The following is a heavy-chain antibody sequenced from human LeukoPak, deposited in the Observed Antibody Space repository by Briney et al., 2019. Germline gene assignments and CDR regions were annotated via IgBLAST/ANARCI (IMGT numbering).Heavy chain of an antibody. CDR1: GFTFSSYW. D-gene: IGHD3-10*01. CDR3: AREGYLYGSGTYPDY. V-gene: IGHV3-7*01. CDR2: IKKDGSEK. J-gene: IGHJ4*02. Sequence: PGGSLRLSCAASGFTFSSYWMTWVRQAPGKGLEWVANIKKDGSEKHYVDSVQGRFTISRDNAKNSVHLQMNSLRVEDTAVYFCAREGYLYGSGTYPDYWGQGTLVTVSS.